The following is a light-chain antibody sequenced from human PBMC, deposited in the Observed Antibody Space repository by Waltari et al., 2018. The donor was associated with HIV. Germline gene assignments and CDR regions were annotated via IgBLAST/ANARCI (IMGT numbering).Light chain of an antibody. CDR1: KLGDKY. J-gene: IGLJ2*01. CDR2: QYT. V-gene: IGLV3-1*01. CDR3: QAWDSSTGVV. Sequence: SYEVTQPPSVSVSPGQTASITCPGDKLGDKYTCWYQQKPGRSPVLVIYQYTERPSGIPERFSGSNSGNTATLTISGTQPMDEADYHCQAWDSSTGVVFGGGTQLTVL.